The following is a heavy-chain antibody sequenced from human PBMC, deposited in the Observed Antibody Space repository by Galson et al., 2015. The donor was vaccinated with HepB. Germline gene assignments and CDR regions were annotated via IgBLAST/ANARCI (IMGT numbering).Heavy chain of an antibody. J-gene: IGHJ3*01. CDR3: ARLLLRRGYDSGDAFDF. CDR1: GFSLSASTMC. CDR2: IDWDDDK. V-gene: IGHV2-70*11. D-gene: IGHD3-3*01. Sequence: PALVTPTPTLTLTCTFSGFSLSASTMCVSWIRQPPGKALEWLGRIDWDDDKYYNTSLKTRLTISKDTSKNEVVLRMTNMDPVDTATYFCARLLLRRGYDSGDAFDFWGQGSMVIVSS.